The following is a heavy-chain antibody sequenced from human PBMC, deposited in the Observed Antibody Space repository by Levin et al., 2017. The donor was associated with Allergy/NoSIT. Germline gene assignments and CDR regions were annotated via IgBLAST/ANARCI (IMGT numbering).Heavy chain of an antibody. CDR2: IYTTGNT. V-gene: IGHV4-61*02. J-gene: IGHJ4*02. CDR1: GGSFISGPYY. D-gene: IGHD1-1*01. CDR3: ARDPVTKLDAFDF. Sequence: KASETLSLTCTVSGGSFISGPYYWNWIRQLPGKGLEWIGRIYTTGNTSYNPSLKSRVTVSIDTSKNQFSLRLTSVTAADTAVYFCARDPVTKLDAFDFWGQGLLVTVSS.